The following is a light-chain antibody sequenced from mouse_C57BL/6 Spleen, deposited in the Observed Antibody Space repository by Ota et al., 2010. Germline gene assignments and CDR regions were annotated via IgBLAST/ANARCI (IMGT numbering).Light chain of an antibody. J-gene: IGKJ5*01. CDR1: ENIYSN. CDR3: QHFWGTPLT. CDR2: AAT. V-gene: IGKV12-46*01. Sequence: DIQMTQXPAPYLYLWXKLVTITCRASENIYSNLAWYQQKXGKSPQLLVYAATNLADGVPSRFSGSGSGTQYSLKINSLQSEDFGSYYCQHFWGTPLTFGAGTKLELK.